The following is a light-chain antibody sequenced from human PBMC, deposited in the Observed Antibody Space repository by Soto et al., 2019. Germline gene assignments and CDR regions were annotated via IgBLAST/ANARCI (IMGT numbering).Light chain of an antibody. J-gene: IGKJ1*01. CDR2: GAS. Sequence: DIVLTQSPGTLSLCPGERATLSCRASQIISYIYLAWYQHRPGQAPRLLIYGASSRATGIPDRFSGSGSGTDFTLTISRLEPEDFAVYYCQQYGMSPWTFGQGTKVEI. CDR1: QIISYIY. V-gene: IGKV3-20*01. CDR3: QQYGMSPWT.